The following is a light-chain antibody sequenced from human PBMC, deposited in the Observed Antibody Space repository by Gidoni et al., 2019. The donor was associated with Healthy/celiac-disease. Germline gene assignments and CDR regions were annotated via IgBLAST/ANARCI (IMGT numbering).Light chain of an antibody. CDR2: AAS. Sequence: DIQLTHSPSFLSASVGDRVPITFRASQCIRSYLAWYQQKPGQAPNLLIYAASTLQSGVPSRFSGSGSGKEVTLTISSLQPEDFATYYCQQLNSYPLTFGGGTKVEIK. V-gene: IGKV1-9*01. CDR3: QQLNSYPLT. J-gene: IGKJ4*01. CDR1: QCIRSY.